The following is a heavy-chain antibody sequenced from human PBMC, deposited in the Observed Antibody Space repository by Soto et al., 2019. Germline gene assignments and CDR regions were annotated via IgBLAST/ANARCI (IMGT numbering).Heavy chain of an antibody. CDR1: GFTFSRNG. D-gene: IGHD5-12*01. Sequence: QVHVVESGGGVVQPGRSLRLSCAASGFTFSRNGMHWVRQAPGKGLEWVAVISYDGSKEWYADSVKGRFTITRDNSKNTLHLQMNSLRAEDTALYYCAKDRGGYDFPGGLADHWGQGTLVTVSS. CDR3: AKDRGGYDFPGGLADH. CDR2: ISYDGSKE. J-gene: IGHJ4*02. V-gene: IGHV3-30*18.